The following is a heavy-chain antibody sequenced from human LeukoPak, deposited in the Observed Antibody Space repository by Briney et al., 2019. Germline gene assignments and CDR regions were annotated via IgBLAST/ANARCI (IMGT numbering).Heavy chain of an antibody. CDR3: ARLLLSGSGSYFDY. CDR2: IYYSGGT. Sequence: SETLSLTCTVSGDSISSSSHYWGWIRQPPGKGLEWIGTIYYSGGTYHNPSLKSRVTISVDTSKNQFSLKLSSVTAADTAVDYCARLLLSGSGSYFDYWGQGTLVTVSS. D-gene: IGHD3-10*01. J-gene: IGHJ4*02. CDR1: GDSISSSSHY. V-gene: IGHV4-39*01.